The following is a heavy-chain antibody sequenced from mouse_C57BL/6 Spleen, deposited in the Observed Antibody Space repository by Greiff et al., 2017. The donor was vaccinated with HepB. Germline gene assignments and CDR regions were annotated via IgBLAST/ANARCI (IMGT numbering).Heavy chain of an antibody. CDR3: ANYGFAY. CDR1: GYTFTSYW. D-gene: IGHD1-1*01. Sequence: QVQLQQPGAELVKPGASVKLSCKASGYTFTSYWMQWVKQRPGQGLEWIGEIDPSDSYTNYNQKFKGKATLTVDTSSRTAYMQLSSLTSEDSAVYYCANYGFAYWGQGTLVTVSA. V-gene: IGHV1-50*01. CDR2: IDPSDSYT. J-gene: IGHJ3*01.